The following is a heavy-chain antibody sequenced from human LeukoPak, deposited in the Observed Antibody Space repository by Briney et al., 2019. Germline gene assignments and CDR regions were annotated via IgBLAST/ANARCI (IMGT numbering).Heavy chain of an antibody. Sequence: SETLSLTRTVSGGSISRYYWSWIRQPPGKGVEWVGYVYYSGSTNYNHSLKSRLTISVDTSKNQFPLKLSSVTAADTAVYYCASSPDYDYVWGSYRLHRPGRAFDIWGQGTMVTVSS. CDR1: GGSISRYY. J-gene: IGHJ3*02. D-gene: IGHD3-16*02. CDR3: ASSPDYDYVWGSYRLHRPGRAFDI. V-gene: IGHV4-59*01. CDR2: VYYSGST.